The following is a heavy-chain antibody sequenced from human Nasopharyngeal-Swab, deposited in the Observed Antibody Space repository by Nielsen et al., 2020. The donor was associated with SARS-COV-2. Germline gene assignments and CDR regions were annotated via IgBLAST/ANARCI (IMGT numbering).Heavy chain of an antibody. CDR3: ARVTGYSGYGCYDY. Sequence: GASLKISCAASGFTFSSYSMNWVRQAPGKGLEWVSSISSSSSYIYYADSVKGRFTISRDNAKNPLYLQMNSLRAEDTAVYYCARVTGYSGYGCYDYWGQGTLVTVSS. J-gene: IGHJ4*02. CDR2: ISSSSSYI. D-gene: IGHD5-12*01. V-gene: IGHV3-21*01. CDR1: GFTFSSYS.